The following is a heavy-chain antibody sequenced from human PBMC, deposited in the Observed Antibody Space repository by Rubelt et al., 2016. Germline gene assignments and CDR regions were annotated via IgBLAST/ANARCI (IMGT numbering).Heavy chain of an antibody. V-gene: IGHV4-34*01. D-gene: IGHD3-10*01. CDR1: GGSFSGYY. Sequence: QVQLQQWGAGLLKPSETLSLTCAVYGGSFSGYYWSWIRQPPGKGLEWIGEINHSGSTNYNPSLKSRVTISVDTSKNQFSRKLSSVTAADTAVYYCARVSRGSGLDPWGQGTLVTVSS. CDR3: ARVSRGSGLDP. CDR2: INHSGST. J-gene: IGHJ5*02.